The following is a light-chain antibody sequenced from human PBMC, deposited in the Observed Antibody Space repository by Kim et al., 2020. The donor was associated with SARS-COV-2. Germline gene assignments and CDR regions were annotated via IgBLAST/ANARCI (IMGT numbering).Light chain of an antibody. V-gene: IGKV1-5*01. CDR3: QQYNSYSPT. CDR1: QSISAW. Sequence: DIQMTQSPSTLSASIGDRVTITCRASQSISAWLAWYQQKPGKAPNLLIYDASSLQSGVPSRFSGSGSGTEFTLTISSLQPDDFATYYCQQYNSYSPTFGGGTKVDIK. J-gene: IGKJ4*01. CDR2: DAS.